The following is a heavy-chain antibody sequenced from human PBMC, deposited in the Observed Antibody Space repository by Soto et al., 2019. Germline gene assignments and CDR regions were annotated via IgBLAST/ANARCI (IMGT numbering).Heavy chain of an antibody. CDR2: ISASGDRT. D-gene: IGHD5-12*01. J-gene: IGHJ3*01. CDR1: GFTLTNYA. CDR3: EGSWT. Sequence: EVQLLVSGGGSVQPGGSLRLSCEVSGFTLTNYAMSWVRQAPGKGLEWVSQISASGDRTYYADSVKGRFTISKDSSKNTLFLQMNSMRGEDSAVYYCEGSWTWGQGTMVTVSS. V-gene: IGHV3-23*01.